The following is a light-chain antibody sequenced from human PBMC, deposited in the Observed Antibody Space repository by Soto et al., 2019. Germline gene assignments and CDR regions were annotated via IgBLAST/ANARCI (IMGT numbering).Light chain of an antibody. Sequence: QSALTQPASVSGSPGQSITISCTGTSSDIGSYERVSWYQRHPGKAPKLMIYEDYRRPSGISNRFSGSKSGNTASLTISGLQAEDEADYYCCSYAGSDIVAVFGGGTKVTVL. CDR1: SSDIGSYER. V-gene: IGLV2-23*01. J-gene: IGLJ3*02. CDR2: EDY. CDR3: CSYAGSDIVAV.